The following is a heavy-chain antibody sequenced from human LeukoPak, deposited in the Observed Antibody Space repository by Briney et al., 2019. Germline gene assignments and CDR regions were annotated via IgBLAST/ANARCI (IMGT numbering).Heavy chain of an antibody. CDR1: GFTLSSYW. D-gene: IGHD3-16*01. J-gene: IGHJ4*02. Sequence: GGSLRLSCAASGFTLSSYWRSWVRQAPGKGLEWVANIKQDGSEKYYVDSVKGRFTISRDNAKNSLYLQMNSLRAEDTAVYYCARLHWGCFDYWGQGTLVTVSS. V-gene: IGHV3-7*01. CDR2: IKQDGSEK. CDR3: ARLHWGCFDY.